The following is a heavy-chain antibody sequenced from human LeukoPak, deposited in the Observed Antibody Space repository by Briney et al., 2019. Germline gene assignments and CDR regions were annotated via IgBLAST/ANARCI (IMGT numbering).Heavy chain of an antibody. V-gene: IGHV3-21*01. CDR1: GFTFSSYS. D-gene: IGHD1-26*01. CDR2: ISTSSSYI. CDR3: AKVRDYSGTYSSLDY. J-gene: IGHJ4*02. Sequence: PGGSLRLSCAVSGFTFSSYSMNWVRQAPGKGLEWVSSISTSSSYIYYADSVKGRFTISRDNSKNTLYLQMNSLRAEDMAVYYCAKVRDYSGTYSSLDYWGQGTLVTVSS.